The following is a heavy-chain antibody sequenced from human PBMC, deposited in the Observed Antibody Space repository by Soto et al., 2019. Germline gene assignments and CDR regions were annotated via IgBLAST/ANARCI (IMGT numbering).Heavy chain of an antibody. V-gene: IGHV3-53*01. D-gene: IGHD2-15*01. CDR2: IYSGGST. Sequence: EVQLVESGGGLIQPGGSLRLSCAASGFTVSNTYMTWVRQAPGKGLEWISIIYSGGSTYYANSVAVRFTISRDNSKNTLHIQINSLRAEDTAVYYCARGDGYCCDRNCYSRDLPYCYSGMGVWGQGTTVTVSS. CDR3: ARGDGYCCDRNCYSRDLPYCYSGMGV. CDR1: GFTVSNTY. J-gene: IGHJ6*02.